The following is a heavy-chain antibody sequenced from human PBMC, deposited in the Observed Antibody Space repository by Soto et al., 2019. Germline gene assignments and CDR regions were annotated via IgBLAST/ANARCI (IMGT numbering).Heavy chain of an antibody. J-gene: IGHJ6*01. CDR2: ISSSSSTI. V-gene: IGHV3-48*01. Sequence: EVQLVESGGGLVQPGGSLRLSCAASGFTFSSYSMNWVRQAPGKGLEWVSYISSSSSTIYYADSVKGRCTISRDNAKNSLYLQMNSLRAEDTAVYYCARDHLESYCSSFSCIYYYYGMDVWGQGTTVTVSS. CDR3: ARDHLESYCSSFSCIYYYYGMDV. CDR1: GFTFSSYS. D-gene: IGHD2-2*01.